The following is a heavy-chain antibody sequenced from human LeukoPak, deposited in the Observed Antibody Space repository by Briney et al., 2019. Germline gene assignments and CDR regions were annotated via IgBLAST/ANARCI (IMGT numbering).Heavy chain of an antibody. D-gene: IGHD3-9*01. CDR1: GYSISSGYY. CDR3: ARDAPKDVLRYFDWLLSNWFDP. Sequence: PSETLSLTCAVSGYSISSGYYWGWIRQPPGKGLQWIGSIYHSGSTYYNPSLKSRVTISLDTSKNQFSLKLSSVTAADTAVYYCARDAPKDVLRYFDWLLSNWFDPWGQGTLVTVSS. J-gene: IGHJ5*02. CDR2: IYHSGST. V-gene: IGHV4-38-2*02.